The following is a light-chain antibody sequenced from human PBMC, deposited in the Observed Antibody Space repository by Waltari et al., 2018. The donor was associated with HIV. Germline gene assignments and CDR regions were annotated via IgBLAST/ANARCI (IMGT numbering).Light chain of an antibody. CDR3: QQTFSSPRT. CDR2: DAA. CDR1: QTVTNK. Sequence: DIQMTQSPSPLSASVGDSVIITCRASQTVTNKVNWYQQKPGAAPIVLIYDAATLQSGVPSRFRGGGSGTDFTLTITSLQPDDFATYFCQQTFSSPRTFGPGTKVDI. J-gene: IGKJ3*01. V-gene: IGKV1-39*01.